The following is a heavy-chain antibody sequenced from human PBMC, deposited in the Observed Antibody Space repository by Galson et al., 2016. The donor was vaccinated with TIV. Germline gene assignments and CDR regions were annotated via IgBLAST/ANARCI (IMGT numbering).Heavy chain of an antibody. D-gene: IGHD3-10*01. J-gene: IGHJ6*02. CDR2: ISRSTTYI. CDR1: GFTFSNYA. CDR3: ARDQSGKAGEDYNYYAMDV. V-gene: IGHV3-21*06. Sequence: SLRLSCAASGFTFSNYAMNWFRQAPGKGLEWVSSISRSTTYIYYADSVKGRFTISRDNAKNSLYLQMNSLRAEDTAVYYCARDQSGKAGEDYNYYAMDVWGQGTTATVSS.